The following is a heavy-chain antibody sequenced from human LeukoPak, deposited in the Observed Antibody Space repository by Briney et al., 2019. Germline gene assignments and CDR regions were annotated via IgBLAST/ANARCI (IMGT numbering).Heavy chain of an antibody. CDR2: IRGDNGNT. Sequence: ASVKVSCKTSGYMFIRYGISWVRQAPGQGLEWVGWIRGDNGNTNYAQKLQGRVTMTTDTSTSTAYMELRSLGSDETAVYYCARVDLLTGYYFFDYWGQGTLVTVSS. CDR3: ARVDLLTGYYFFDY. D-gene: IGHD3-9*01. J-gene: IGHJ4*02. V-gene: IGHV1-18*01. CDR1: GYMFIRYG.